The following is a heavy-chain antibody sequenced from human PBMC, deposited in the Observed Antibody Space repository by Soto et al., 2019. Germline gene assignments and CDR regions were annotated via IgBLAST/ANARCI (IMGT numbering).Heavy chain of an antibody. CDR1: GFTLTSYA. J-gene: IGHJ5*02. CDR2: VSGSGGST. CDR3: AKDPYSSSWYRGWFDP. Sequence: PGGSLRLSCAASGFTLTSYAMSWVRQPPGRGLEWVSAVSGSGGSTYYADSVKGRFTISRDISKNTLYLQMNGLRAEDTAVYFCAKDPYSSSWYRGWFDPWGQGTLVTVS. V-gene: IGHV3-23*01. D-gene: IGHD6-13*01.